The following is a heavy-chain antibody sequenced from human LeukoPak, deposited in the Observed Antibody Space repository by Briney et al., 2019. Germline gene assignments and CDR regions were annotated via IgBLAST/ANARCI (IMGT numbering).Heavy chain of an antibody. V-gene: IGHV3-21*01. D-gene: IGHD1-26*01. J-gene: IGHJ4*02. CDR2: ISGSSSYI. CDR3: ARDLLGWELHYFDY. CDR1: GFTFSTYS. Sequence: GGSLRLSCAASGFTFSTYSLNWARQAPGKGLEWVSSISGSSSYIYYADSVKGRFSISRDNAKNSLYLQMNSLRAEDTAVYYCARDLLGWELHYFDYWGQGTLVTVSS.